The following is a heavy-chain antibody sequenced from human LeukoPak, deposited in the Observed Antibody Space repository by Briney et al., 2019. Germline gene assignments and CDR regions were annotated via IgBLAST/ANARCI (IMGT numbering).Heavy chain of an antibody. CDR3: ARFLIGTKYYFDY. CDR1: GYTFTDYY. J-gene: IGHJ4*02. V-gene: IGHV1-2*02. Sequence: ASVKVSCKASGYTFTDYYIHWVRQAPGRGREWMGWLNPNNGGPIYAQKFQDRVTMTRDTSINTAYMEVSRLTFDDTAVYYCARFLIGTKYYFDYWGQGTLVTVSS. D-gene: IGHD2/OR15-2a*01. CDR2: LNPNNGGP.